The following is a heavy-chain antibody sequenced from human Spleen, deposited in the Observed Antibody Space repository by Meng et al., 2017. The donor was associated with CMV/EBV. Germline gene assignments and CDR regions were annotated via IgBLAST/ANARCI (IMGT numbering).Heavy chain of an antibody. D-gene: IGHD5-24*01. J-gene: IGHJ4*02. CDR2: ISGSGHI. V-gene: IGHV3-23*01. Sequence: LRLSCEVSGVTFSDYAMSWVRQAPGKGLEWVSSISGSGHIYYAGSVKGRFTISRDNSKNTVYLQMNSLRAEDTAVYYCARGAMATMGFWGQGTLVTVSS. CDR1: GVTFSDYA. CDR3: ARGAMATMGF.